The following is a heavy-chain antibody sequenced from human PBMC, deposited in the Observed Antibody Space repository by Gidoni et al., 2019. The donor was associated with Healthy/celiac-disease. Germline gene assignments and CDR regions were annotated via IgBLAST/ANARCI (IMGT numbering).Heavy chain of an antibody. J-gene: IGHJ3*02. CDR3: AKDLVSLIVVVTANIPGDI. D-gene: IGHD2-21*02. V-gene: IGHV3-30*18. Sequence: QVQLVESGGGVVQPGRSLRLSCAASGFTFSSDGMHWVRQAPGKGLEWVAVISYDGSNKYYADSVKGRFTISRDNSKNTLYLQMNSLRAEDTAVYYCAKDLVSLIVVVTANIPGDIWGQGTMVTVSS. CDR2: ISYDGSNK. CDR1: GFTFSSDG.